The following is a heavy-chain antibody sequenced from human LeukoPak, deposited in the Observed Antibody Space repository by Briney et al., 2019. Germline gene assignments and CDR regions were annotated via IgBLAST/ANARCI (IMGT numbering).Heavy chain of an antibody. CDR2: IYSGGST. CDR3: ARGRFSSGWLFDY. V-gene: IGHV3-53*01. CDR1: GFTVSSNY. J-gene: IGHJ4*02. D-gene: IGHD6-19*01. Sequence: PGGSLRLSCAASGFTVSSNYMSWVRQAPGKGLEWVSLIYSGGSTYYADSVKGRFTISRDNSKNTLYLQMNSLSADDTAVYYCARGRFSSGWLFDYWGQGTLVSVSS.